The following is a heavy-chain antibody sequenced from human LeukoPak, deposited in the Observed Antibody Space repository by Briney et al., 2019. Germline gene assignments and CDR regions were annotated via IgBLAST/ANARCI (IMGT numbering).Heavy chain of an antibody. Sequence: SQTLSLTCTVSGGSISSGSYYWSWIPQPAGKGLEWIGRIYTSGSTNYNPSLKSRVTISVDTSKNQFSLKLSSVTAADTAVYYCATGLGSSWYFDYWGQGTLVTVSS. CDR1: GGSISSGSYY. CDR3: ATGLGSSWYFDY. CDR2: IYTSGST. J-gene: IGHJ4*02. V-gene: IGHV4-61*02. D-gene: IGHD6-13*01.